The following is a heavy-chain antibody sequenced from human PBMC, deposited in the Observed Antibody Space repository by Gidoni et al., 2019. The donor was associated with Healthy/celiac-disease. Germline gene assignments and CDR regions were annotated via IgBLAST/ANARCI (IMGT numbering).Heavy chain of an antibody. D-gene: IGHD6-19*01. J-gene: IGHJ4*02. CDR1: GFTFSSYG. CDR2: ISYDGSNK. V-gene: IGHV3-30*18. Sequence: QVQLVESGGGVVQPGRSLRLSCAASGFTFSSYGMHWVRQAPGKGLEWVAVISYDGSNKYYADSVKGRFTISRDNSKNTLYLQMNSLRAEDTAVYYCAKDLLGHIAVAGRSDYWGQGTLVTVSS. CDR3: AKDLLGHIAVAGRSDY.